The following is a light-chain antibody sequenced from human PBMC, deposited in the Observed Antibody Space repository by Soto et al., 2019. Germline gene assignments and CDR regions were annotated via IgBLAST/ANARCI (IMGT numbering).Light chain of an antibody. J-gene: IGLJ3*02. CDR1: SSNIGAGYD. CDR2: DNS. V-gene: IGLV1-40*01. CDR3: QSYDSSLSDSRV. Sequence: QSVLTQPPSVSGAPGQRVTISCTGSSSNIGAGYDVHWYQQLPGTAPKLLIYDNSNRPSGVPDRFSGSKSGTSASLAITGLQAEDEADYSCQSYDSSLSDSRVFGGGTKLTVL.